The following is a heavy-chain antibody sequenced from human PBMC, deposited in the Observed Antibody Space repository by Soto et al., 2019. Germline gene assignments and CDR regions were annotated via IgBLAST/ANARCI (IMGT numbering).Heavy chain of an antibody. J-gene: IGHJ3*02. D-gene: IGHD2-2*01. Sequence: GGSLRLSCAASGFTFSSYAMSWVRQAPGKGLEWVSAISGSGGSTYYADSVKGRFTISRDNSKNTLYLQMNSLRAEDTAVYYCVKLAPYCSSTSCYSGAFDIWGQGTMVTVSS. CDR3: VKLAPYCSSTSCYSGAFDI. V-gene: IGHV3-23*01. CDR1: GFTFSSYA. CDR2: ISGSGGST.